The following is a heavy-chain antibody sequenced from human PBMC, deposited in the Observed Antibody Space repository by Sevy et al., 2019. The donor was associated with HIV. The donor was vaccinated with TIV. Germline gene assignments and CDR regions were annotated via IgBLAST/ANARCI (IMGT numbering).Heavy chain of an antibody. CDR1: GFTFSSYG. V-gene: IGHV3-30*02. Sequence: GGSLRLSCAASGFTFSSYGMHWVRQAPGKGLEWVAFIRYDGSNKYYADSVKGRFTISRDNSKNTLYLQMNILRAEDTAVYYCAKDLGIVVVPAANLSYYYYGMDVWGQGTTVTVSS. CDR3: AKDLGIVVVPAANLSYYYYGMDV. CDR2: IRYDGSNK. J-gene: IGHJ6*02. D-gene: IGHD2-2*01.